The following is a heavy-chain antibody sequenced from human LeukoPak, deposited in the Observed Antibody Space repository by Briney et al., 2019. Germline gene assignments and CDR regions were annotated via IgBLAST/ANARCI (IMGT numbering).Heavy chain of an antibody. Sequence: GSLRLSCAASGFILSNAWVRWVRQAPGKGLEWVGRIKSKTDGGTADYAAPGKGRFAITRDDSKNTLYLQMNSLKTEDTAVYYCTTTQDSGSDRSDYWGQGTLVTVSS. D-gene: IGHD5-12*01. V-gene: IGHV3-15*01. CDR2: IKSKTDGGTA. J-gene: IGHJ4*02. CDR3: TTTQDSGSDRSDY. CDR1: GFILSNAW.